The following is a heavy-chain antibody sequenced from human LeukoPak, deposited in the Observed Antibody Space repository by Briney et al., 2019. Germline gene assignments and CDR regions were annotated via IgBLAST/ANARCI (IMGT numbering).Heavy chain of an antibody. Sequence: GGSLRLSCAASGFTFSSYAMSWVRRAPGKGLEWVSAISGSGGSTYYADSVKGRFTISRDNSKNTLYLQMNSLRAEDTALYYCAKGLRRVGATAFDIWGQGTMVTVSS. D-gene: IGHD1-26*01. CDR1: GFTFSSYA. CDR3: AKGLRRVGATAFDI. J-gene: IGHJ3*02. V-gene: IGHV3-23*01. CDR2: ISGSGGST.